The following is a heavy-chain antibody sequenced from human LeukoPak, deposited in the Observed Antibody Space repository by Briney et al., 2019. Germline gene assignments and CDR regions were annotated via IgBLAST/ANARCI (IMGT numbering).Heavy chain of an antibody. D-gene: IGHD2-15*01. CDR3: AKAPMVAPNNYYYYYMDV. CDR2: ISKSDGST. V-gene: IGHV3-23*01. J-gene: IGHJ6*03. CDR1: GFTFSSYA. Sequence: GGSLRLSCAASGFTFSSYAMTWVRQAPGEGLAWVSSISKSDGSTYYADSVKGRFTIPRDNSKNTVYLQMDSLRVEDPAIYYCAKAPMVAPNNYYYYYMDVWGKGTTVTVSS.